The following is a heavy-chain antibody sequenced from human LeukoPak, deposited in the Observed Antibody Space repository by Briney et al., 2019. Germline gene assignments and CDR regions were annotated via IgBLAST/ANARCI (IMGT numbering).Heavy chain of an antibody. CDR3: ATGGGVAAAVHSPHYFDY. J-gene: IGHJ4*02. V-gene: IGHV1-24*01. D-gene: IGHD6-13*01. CDR1: GYTLTELS. Sequence: ASVKVSCKVSGYTLTELSMHWVRQAPGKGLEWMGGFDPEDGETIYAQKFQGRVTMTEDTSTDTAYMELSSLRSEDTAVYYCATGGGVAAAVHSPHYFDYWGQGTLVTVSS. CDR2: FDPEDGET.